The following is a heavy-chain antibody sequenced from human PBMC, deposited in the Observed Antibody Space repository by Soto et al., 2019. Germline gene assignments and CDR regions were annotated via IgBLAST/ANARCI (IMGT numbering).Heavy chain of an antibody. J-gene: IGHJ5*02. CDR1: GYNFTNYW. Sequence: GESLKISCRGSGYNFTNYWIAWVRQVSGKGLEWVGIIYPARSDTRYSPSFQGRVTISADESATAAYLEWSSLKASDTAMYYCARPAFEENRRKWYNWFYASAQRTLVTVSS. CDR2: IYPARSDT. CDR3: ARPAFEENRRKWYNWFYA. D-gene: IGHD2-15*01. V-gene: IGHV5-51*01.